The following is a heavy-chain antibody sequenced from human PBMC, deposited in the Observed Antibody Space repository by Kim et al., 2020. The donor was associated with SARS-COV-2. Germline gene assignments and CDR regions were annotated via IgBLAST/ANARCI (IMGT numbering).Heavy chain of an antibody. CDR3: ARVAAAGMYYYYGMDV. J-gene: IGHJ6*02. Sequence: SVKGRFTISRDNSKNTLYLQMNSLRAEDTAVYYCARVAAAGMYYYYGMDVWGQGTTVTVSS. V-gene: IGHV3-23*01. D-gene: IGHD6-13*01.